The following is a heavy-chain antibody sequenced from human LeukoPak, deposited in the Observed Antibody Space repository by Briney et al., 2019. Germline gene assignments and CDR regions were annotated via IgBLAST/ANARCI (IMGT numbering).Heavy chain of an antibody. J-gene: IGHJ3*02. Sequence: PGGSLRLSCAASGLTFSTYSMNWARQAPGRGLEWLSYISGSGSPIYYADSVKGRFTISRDNAKNSLYLQMNSLRAEDTAIYFCARANRPDTYYQPHPGAFDIWGQGTMVTVSS. CDR3: ARANRPDTYYQPHPGAFDI. V-gene: IGHV3-48*01. CDR2: ISGSGSPI. D-gene: IGHD2-2*01. CDR1: GLTFSTYS.